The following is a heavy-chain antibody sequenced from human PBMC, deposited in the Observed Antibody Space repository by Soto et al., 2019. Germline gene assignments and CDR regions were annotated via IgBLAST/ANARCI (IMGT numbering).Heavy chain of an antibody. CDR1: GGTFSSYA. CDR3: ASPWYYYDSSGPLGAFDI. CDR2: IIPIFGTA. V-gene: IGHV1-69*13. Sequence: ASVKVSCKASGGTFSSYAISWVRQAPGQGLEWMGGIIPIFGTANYAQKFQGRVTITADESTSTAYMELSSLRSEDTAVYYCASPWYYYDSSGPLGAFDIWGQGTMVTVSS. J-gene: IGHJ3*02. D-gene: IGHD3-22*01.